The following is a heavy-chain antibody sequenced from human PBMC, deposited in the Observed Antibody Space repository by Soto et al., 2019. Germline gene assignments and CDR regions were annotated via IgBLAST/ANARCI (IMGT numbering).Heavy chain of an antibody. Sequence: ASVKVSCKASGYTFKNYALHWVRQAPGQSLEWMGWIHAGYGDTKYSQKFQGRVIITRDTSASTAYMQLSSLRSADTAVYYCARGCTTSTTACNTPDAFDFWGQGTMVT. D-gene: IGHD2-2*02. CDR2: IHAGYGDT. CDR3: ARGCTTSTTACNTPDAFDF. CDR1: GYTFKNYA. J-gene: IGHJ3*01. V-gene: IGHV1-3*01.